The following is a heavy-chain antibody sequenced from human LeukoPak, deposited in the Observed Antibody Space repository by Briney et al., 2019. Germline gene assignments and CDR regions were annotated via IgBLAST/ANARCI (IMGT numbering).Heavy chain of an antibody. Sequence: PGGSPTPSCNGSGYRVTSDSIGWGRQMPGKGLEWMGIIYPGDSDTRYSPSFQGQVTISADKSISTAYLQWSSLKASDTAMYYCARATMVRGVINWFYPWGDGKLFSVSS. CDR3: ARATMVRGVINWFYP. CDR1: GYRVTSDS. D-gene: IGHD3-10*01. V-gene: IGHV5-51*01. CDR2: IYPGDSDT. J-gene: IGHJ5*02.